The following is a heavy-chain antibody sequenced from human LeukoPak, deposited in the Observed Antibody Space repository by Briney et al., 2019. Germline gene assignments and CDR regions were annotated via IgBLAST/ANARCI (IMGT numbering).Heavy chain of an antibody. D-gene: IGHD2-21*01. J-gene: IGHJ5*02. CDR1: GGSVSSGDYY. CDR3: ARNVAMNRFDP. CDR2: IYYSGST. V-gene: IGHV4-30-4*01. Sequence: PSQTLSLTCTVSGGSVSSGDYYWSWIRQPPGKGLEWIGYIYYSGSTYYNPSLKSRVTISVDTSKNQFSLKLSSVTAADTAVYYCARNVAMNRFDPWGQGTLVTVSS.